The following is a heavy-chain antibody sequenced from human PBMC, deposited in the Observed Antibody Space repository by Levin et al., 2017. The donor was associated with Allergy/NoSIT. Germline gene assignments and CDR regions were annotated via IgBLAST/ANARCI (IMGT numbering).Heavy chain of an antibody. CDR3: ARDPDITGWFGFDY. CDR2: TYYRSKWYN. D-gene: IGHD6-19*01. CDR1: GDSVSTNTGA. J-gene: IGHJ4*02. V-gene: IGHV6-1*01. Sequence: QTLSLTCAISGDSVSTNTGAWTWIRQSPSRGLEWLGRTYYRSKWYNDHAVSVKSRLTINPDTSRNQFSLHLNSVIPEDTAVYYCARDPDITGWFGFDYWGQGILVTVSS.